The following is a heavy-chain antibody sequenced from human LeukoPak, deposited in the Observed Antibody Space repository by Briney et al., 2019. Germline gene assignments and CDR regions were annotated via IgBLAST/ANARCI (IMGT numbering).Heavy chain of an antibody. J-gene: IGHJ3*02. CDR3: AKDGRYCSSTSCYSALFLDAFDI. CDR2: ISSGGST. CDR1: GFTFSINA. V-gene: IGHV3-23*01. Sequence: GGSLRLSCAASGFTFSINAMNWVRLAPGKGLEWVSWISSGGSTYYADSVKGRFTISRDNSKNTLYLQMNSLRAEDTAVCYCAKDGRYCSSTSCYSALFLDAFDIWGQGTMVTVSS. D-gene: IGHD2-2*02.